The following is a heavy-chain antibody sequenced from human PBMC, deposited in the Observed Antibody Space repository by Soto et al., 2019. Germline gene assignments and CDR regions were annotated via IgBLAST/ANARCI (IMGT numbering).Heavy chain of an antibody. CDR3: ARSPADPYPARTSSTYYYMDV. CDR2: INPNSGGT. V-gene: IGHV1-2*04. CDR1: GYTFTGYY. J-gene: IGHJ6*03. Sequence: ASVKVSCKASGYTFTGYYMHWVRQAPGQGLEWMGWINPNSGGTNYAQKFQGWVTMTRDTSISTAYMELSRLRSDDTAVYYCARSPADPYPARTSSTYYYMDVWGKGTTVTVSS. D-gene: IGHD2-2*01.